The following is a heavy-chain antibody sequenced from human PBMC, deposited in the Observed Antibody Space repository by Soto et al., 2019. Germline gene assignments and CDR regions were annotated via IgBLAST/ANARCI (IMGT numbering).Heavy chain of an antibody. CDR1: GGTFSSYA. J-gene: IGHJ3*02. Sequence: ASVKVSCKASGGTFSSYAISWVRQAPGQGLEWMGWINAGNGNTKYSQKFQGRVTITRDTSASTAYMELSSLKSEDTAVYYCARDSRIVVVPAASAFDIWGQGTMVT. D-gene: IGHD2-2*01. CDR3: ARDSRIVVVPAASAFDI. CDR2: INAGNGNT. V-gene: IGHV1-3*01.